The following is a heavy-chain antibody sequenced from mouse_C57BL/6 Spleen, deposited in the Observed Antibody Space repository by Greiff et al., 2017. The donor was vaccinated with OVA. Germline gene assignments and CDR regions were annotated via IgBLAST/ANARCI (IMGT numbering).Heavy chain of an antibody. V-gene: IGHV5-4*01. J-gene: IGHJ3*01. CDR1: GFTFSSYA. D-gene: IGHD2-4*01. CDR3: ARDLDYDVAFAY. Sequence: EVHLVESGGGLVKPGGSLKLSCAASGFTFSSYAMSWVRQTPEKRLEWVATISDGGSYTYYPDNVKGRFTISRDNAKNNLYLQMSHLKSEDTAMYYCARDLDYDVAFAYWGQGTLVTVSA. CDR2: ISDGGSYT.